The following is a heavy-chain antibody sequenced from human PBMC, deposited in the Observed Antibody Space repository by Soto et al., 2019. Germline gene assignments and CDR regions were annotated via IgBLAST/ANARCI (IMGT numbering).Heavy chain of an antibody. CDR1: GFTFRTYA. J-gene: IGHJ6*02. D-gene: IGHD3-3*01. CDR2: ISGTGGGT. V-gene: IGHV3-23*01. CDR3: AKDRTVYYDFWSGPPSLDV. Sequence: GGSLRLSCAASGFTFRTYAMNWVRQAPGKGLEWVSGISGTGGGTYYAGSVKGRFTISRDNSKNTLYLQMNSLRAEDTAVYYCAKDRTVYYDFWSGPPSLDVWGQGTTVTVSS.